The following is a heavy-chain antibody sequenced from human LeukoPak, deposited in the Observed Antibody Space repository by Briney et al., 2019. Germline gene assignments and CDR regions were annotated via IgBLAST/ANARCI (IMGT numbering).Heavy chain of an antibody. V-gene: IGHV3-48*03. CDR1: GFTFSSYE. CDR2: ISSSGGTK. CDR3: ARGVATYDFWNGYV. J-gene: IGHJ4*02. D-gene: IGHD3-3*01. Sequence: GGSLRLSCAASGFTFSSYEMNWVRQAPGKGLEWISYISSSGGTKHYADSVKGRFTISRDNAKNSLYLQMNSLRAEDTAVYYCARGVATYDFWNGYVWGQGTLVTVSS.